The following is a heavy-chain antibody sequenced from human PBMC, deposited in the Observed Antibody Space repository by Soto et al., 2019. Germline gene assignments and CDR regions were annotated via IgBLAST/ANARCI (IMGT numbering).Heavy chain of an antibody. V-gene: IGHV1-18*01. CDR2: ISAYNGNK. CDR1: GYNLTSYG. Sequence: QVQLVQSGPEVKKPGASVKVSCKASGYNLTSYGISWVRQAPGQGLEWVGWISAYNGNKNYAQKFQGRVTMTTDTSTTTAYMELKSLRSDDTAVYFCAGDRPGGGYYRRIDYWGQGTLVSVSS. D-gene: IGHD3-22*01. J-gene: IGHJ4*02. CDR3: AGDRPGGGYYRRIDY.